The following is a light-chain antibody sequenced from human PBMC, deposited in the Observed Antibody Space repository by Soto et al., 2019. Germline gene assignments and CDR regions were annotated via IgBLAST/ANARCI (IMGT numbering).Light chain of an antibody. CDR1: SSDVGGYND. V-gene: IGLV2-14*03. CDR2: EVS. CDR3: SSYTSTTTRV. J-gene: IGLJ1*01. Sequence: QSVLTQPASVSGSPGQSITISCTGTSSDVGGYNDVSWYQQHPGKGPKLMIYEVSNRPSGVSNRFSGSKSGNTATLTISGLQAEDEADYYCSSYTSTTTRVFGTGTKVTAL.